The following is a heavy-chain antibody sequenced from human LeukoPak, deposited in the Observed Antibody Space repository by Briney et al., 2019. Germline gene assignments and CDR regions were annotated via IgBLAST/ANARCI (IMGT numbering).Heavy chain of an antibody. Sequence: SETLSLTCTVSGGSISSYYWSWIRHPPGKGLEWIGYIYYSGSTNYNPSLKSRVTISVDTSKNQFPLKLSSVTAADTAVYYCARVGYSHGPFEYWGQGTLVTVSS. V-gene: IGHV4-59*12. CDR3: ARVGYSHGPFEY. D-gene: IGHD5-12*01. J-gene: IGHJ4*02. CDR2: IYYSGST. CDR1: GGSISSYY.